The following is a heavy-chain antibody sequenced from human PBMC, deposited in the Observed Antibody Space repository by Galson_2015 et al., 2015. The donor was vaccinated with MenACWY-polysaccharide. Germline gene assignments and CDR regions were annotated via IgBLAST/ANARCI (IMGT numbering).Heavy chain of an antibody. D-gene: IGHD3-16*01. J-gene: IGHJ6*02. CDR1: GFTFSSYA. V-gene: IGHV3-23*01. Sequence: SLRLSCAASGFTFSSYAMSWVRQAPGKGLEWVSAISGSGGSTYYADPVKGRFTISRDNSKNTLYLQMNSLRAEDTAVYYCAKYGMSPMITFGWYYYYGMDVWGQGTTVTVSS. CDR3: AKYGMSPMITFGWYYYYGMDV. CDR2: ISGSGGST.